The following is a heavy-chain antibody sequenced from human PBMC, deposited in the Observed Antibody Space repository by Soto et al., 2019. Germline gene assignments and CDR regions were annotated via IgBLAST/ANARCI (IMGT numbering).Heavy chain of an antibody. D-gene: IGHD5-18*01. Sequence: VGSLRLSCASSVFTFGNAWMSCVRHSPGKGLEWVGRIKSKTDGGTTDYAAPVKGRFTISRDDSKNTLYLQMNSLKTEDTAVYYCTTEGGYSIMDVWGQGTTVTVS. CDR1: VFTFGNAW. CDR2: IKSKTDGGTT. CDR3: TTEGGYSIMDV. J-gene: IGHJ6*01. V-gene: IGHV3-15*01.